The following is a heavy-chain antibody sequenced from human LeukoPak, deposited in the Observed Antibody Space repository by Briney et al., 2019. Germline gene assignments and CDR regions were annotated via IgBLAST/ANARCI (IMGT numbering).Heavy chain of an antibody. V-gene: IGHV4-59*01. CDR2: IYYSGST. Sequence: SETLSLTCTVSGGSISSYYWSWIRQPPGKGLEWIGYIYYSGSTNYNPSLKSRVTISVDTSKNQFSLKLSSVTAADTAVYYCARGIDLTGYPFDAFDIWGQGTMVTVSS. D-gene: IGHD3-9*01. CDR1: GGSISSYY. CDR3: ARGIDLTGYPFDAFDI. J-gene: IGHJ3*02.